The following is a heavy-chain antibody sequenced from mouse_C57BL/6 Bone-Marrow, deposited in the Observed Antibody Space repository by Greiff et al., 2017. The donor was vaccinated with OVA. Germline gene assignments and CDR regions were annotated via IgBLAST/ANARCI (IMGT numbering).Heavy chain of an antibody. CDR1: GYTFTSYW. V-gene: IGHV1-69*01. Sequence: VQLQQSGAELVMPGASVKLSCKASGYTFTSYWMHWVKQRPGQGLEWIGEIDPSDSYTNYNQKFKGKSTLTVDKSSSTAYMQLSCLTSEDSAVYYCARDYYDVWGTGTTVTVSS. CDR2: IDPSDSYT. CDR3: ARDYYDV. J-gene: IGHJ1*03.